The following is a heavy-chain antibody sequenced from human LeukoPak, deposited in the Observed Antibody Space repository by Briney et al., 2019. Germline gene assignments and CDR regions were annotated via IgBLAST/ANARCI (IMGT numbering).Heavy chain of an antibody. D-gene: IGHD3-22*01. CDR2: IYTSGRT. CDR3: ARAFADSNWFDY. Sequence: SETLSLTCTVSGGSISSGSYYWSWVRQPAGGGREWIVRIYTSGRTNYNTSRKSRFTLLVNTTKKQFSEKLSAVTAADTAVYYCARAFADSNWFDYWGQGTLVTVSS. CDR1: GGSISSGSYY. J-gene: IGHJ4*02. V-gene: IGHV4-61*02.